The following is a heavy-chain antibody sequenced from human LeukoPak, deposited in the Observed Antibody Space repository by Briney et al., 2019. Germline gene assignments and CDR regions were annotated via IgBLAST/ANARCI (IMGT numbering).Heavy chain of an antibody. D-gene: IGHD3-10*01. CDR2: IYYSGST. CDR3: ARTDTMVRGVIKDS. Sequence: PSETLSLTCTVSGGSISSSSYYWGWIRQPPGKGLEWIGSIYYSGSTYYNPSLKSRVTISVDASKNQFSLKLSSVTAADTAVYYCARTDTMVRGVIKDSWGQGTLVTVSS. J-gene: IGHJ4*02. V-gene: IGHV4-39*01. CDR1: GGSISSSSYY.